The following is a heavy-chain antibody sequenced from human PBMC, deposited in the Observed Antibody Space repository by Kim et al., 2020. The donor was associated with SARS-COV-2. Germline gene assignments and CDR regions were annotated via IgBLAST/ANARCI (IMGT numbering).Heavy chain of an antibody. V-gene: IGHV1-2*06. Sequence: ASVKVSCKTSGYTFTDYYIHWVRQAPGQGLEWMGRINPNSGGTDYAQKFQGGVTMTRDTSISAAYLELSRLRSDDTAVYYCARVYLRPTRGRDGYNLYYFDCWGPGTLVTVSS. CDR3: ARVYLRPTRGRDGYNLYYFDC. D-gene: IGHD1-1*01. J-gene: IGHJ4*02. CDR2: INPNSGGT. CDR1: GYTFTDYY.